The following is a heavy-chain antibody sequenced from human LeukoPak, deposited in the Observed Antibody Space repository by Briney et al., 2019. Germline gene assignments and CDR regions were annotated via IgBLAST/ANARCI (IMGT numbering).Heavy chain of an antibody. CDR3: ARDQRWLQFRASNNFDY. D-gene: IGHD5-24*01. J-gene: IGHJ4*02. CDR2: INPNSGGT. Sequence: ASVKVSCKASGYTLTNYNISWVRQAPGQGLEWMGWINPNSGGTNYAQKFQGRVTMTRDTSISTAYMELSRLRSDDTAVYYCARDQRWLQFRASNNFDYWGQGTLVTVSS. V-gene: IGHV1-2*02. CDR1: GYTLTNYN.